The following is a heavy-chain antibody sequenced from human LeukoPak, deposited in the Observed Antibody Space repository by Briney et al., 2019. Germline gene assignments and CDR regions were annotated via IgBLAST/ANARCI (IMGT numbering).Heavy chain of an antibody. D-gene: IGHD1-14*01. CDR1: GYTFTSFD. Sequence: GASVKVSCEASGYTFTSFDINWVRQATGQGLEWMGWMNPNSGNTGYAQKFQGRVTMTRDTSTRTAYMELSSLTSEDSAVYYCTREPLRTEHIDYWGQGTLVTVSS. CDR2: MNPNSGNT. CDR3: TREPLRTEHIDY. V-gene: IGHV1-8*01. J-gene: IGHJ4*02.